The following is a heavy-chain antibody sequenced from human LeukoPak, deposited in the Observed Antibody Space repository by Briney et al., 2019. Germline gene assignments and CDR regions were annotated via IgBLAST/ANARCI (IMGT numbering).Heavy chain of an antibody. CDR2: ISGGAIST. CDR3: ANDGRGSFTLDF. J-gene: IGHJ4*02. V-gene: IGHV3-23*01. CDR1: GFSFITYN. D-gene: IGHD1-26*01. Sequence: GGSLRLSCAASGFSFITYNMNWVRQAPGKGLERVSAISGGAISTYYADSVKGRFTISRDNSKNTLYLQMNSLRVEDTAVYYCANDGRGSFTLDFWGQGTLVTVSS.